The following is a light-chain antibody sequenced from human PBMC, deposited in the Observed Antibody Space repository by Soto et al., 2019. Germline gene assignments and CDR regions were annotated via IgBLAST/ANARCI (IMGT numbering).Light chain of an antibody. J-gene: IGKJ1*01. CDR2: GAS. Sequence: IVLTQSPGTLSLSPGETATLSCRASRSVSSSYLAWYQQKPGQAPRLLIYGASSRATGIPDRFSGSGSGTDFTLTISRLEPEDFAVYYCQQYGSSPRTFGQGTKVDTK. CDR3: QQYGSSPRT. V-gene: IGKV3-20*01. CDR1: RSVSSSY.